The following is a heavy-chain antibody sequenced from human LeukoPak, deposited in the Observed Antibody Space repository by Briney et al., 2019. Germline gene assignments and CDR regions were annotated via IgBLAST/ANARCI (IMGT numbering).Heavy chain of an antibody. CDR1: GFTFSSYE. V-gene: IGHV3-48*03. CDR2: ISSSGSTI. CDR3: ASHSAWYLRSLDY. Sequence: GGSLRLSCAASGFTFSSYEMNWVRQAPGKGLEWVSYISSSGSTIYYADSVKGRSTVSRDNAKNSLYLQMNSLRAEDTAVYYCASHSAWYLRSLDYWGQGTLVTVSS. D-gene: IGHD6-19*01. J-gene: IGHJ4*02.